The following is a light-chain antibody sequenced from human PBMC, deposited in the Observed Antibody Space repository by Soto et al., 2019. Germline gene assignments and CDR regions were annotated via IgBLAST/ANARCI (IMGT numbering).Light chain of an antibody. CDR2: AAS. Sequence: DIQFTQSPSFLSAYVGQRVAITFRSSQGISSYLAWYQQKPGKAPKLLIYAASTLQSGVPSRLGGSGSGTEFTLTISSLQTEDFATYYCQQLNSYPLTFGGGTKVDIK. V-gene: IGKV1-9*01. J-gene: IGKJ4*01. CDR3: QQLNSYPLT. CDR1: QGISSY.